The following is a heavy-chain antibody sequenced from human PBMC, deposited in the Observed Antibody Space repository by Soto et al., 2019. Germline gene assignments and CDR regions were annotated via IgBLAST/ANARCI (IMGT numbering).Heavy chain of an antibody. CDR1: GFTFTSYW. Sequence: GGSLRLSCEASGFTFTSYWMSWVSQAPGKGLEWVANIKQDGSEKHCVDSVKGRFTISRDNAKNSLYLQMNSLRAEDTAVYYCARDPITGHHAFDIWGQGTMVTVSS. J-gene: IGHJ3*02. CDR3: ARDPITGHHAFDI. V-gene: IGHV3-7*01. D-gene: IGHD5-12*01. CDR2: IKQDGSEK.